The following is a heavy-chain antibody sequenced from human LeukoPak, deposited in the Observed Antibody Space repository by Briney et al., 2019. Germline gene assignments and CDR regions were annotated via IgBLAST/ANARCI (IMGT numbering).Heavy chain of an antibody. D-gene: IGHD3-10*01. V-gene: IGHV1-24*01. Sequence: ASVKVSYKVSGYTLTELSMHWVRQAPGKGLEWMGGFDLEVGETIYAQKFQGRVTMTEDTSTDTAYMELSSLRSEDTAVYYCATAGKRITMVRGVITSYYFDYWGQGTLVTVSS. CDR1: GYTLTELS. CDR2: FDLEVGET. CDR3: ATAGKRITMVRGVITSYYFDY. J-gene: IGHJ4*02.